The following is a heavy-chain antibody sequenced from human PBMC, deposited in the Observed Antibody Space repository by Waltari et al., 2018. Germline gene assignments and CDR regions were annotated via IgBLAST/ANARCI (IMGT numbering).Heavy chain of an antibody. CDR1: GFTFNSYS. V-gene: IGHV3-21*01. Sequence: EVQLVESGGGLVRPGGSLRLSCAASGFTFNSYSMNWVRQAPGKGLGWSSSISSISTYMHYADSVKGRFTIARDNAMNSLYLQMNSLRAEDTAIYYCARESVVTTNYFDYWGQGTLVTVSS. CDR2: ISSISTYM. CDR3: ARESVVTTNYFDY. J-gene: IGHJ4*02. D-gene: IGHD3-22*01.